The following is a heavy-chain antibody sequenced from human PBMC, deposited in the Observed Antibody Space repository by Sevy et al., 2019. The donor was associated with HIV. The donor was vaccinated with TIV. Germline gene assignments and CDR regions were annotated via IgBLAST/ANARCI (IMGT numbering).Heavy chain of an antibody. J-gene: IGHJ4*02. CDR1: GFTLNSYW. CDR2: IKQDGSDK. CDR3: ARDLYSGSYYENY. V-gene: IGHV3-7*01. Sequence: GGSLRLSCAASGFTLNSYWMSWVRQAPGKGLEWVANIKQDGSDKYYVDSVKGRFTISRDNAKNSLYLQMNSLRAEDTAVYYCARDLYSGSYYENYWGQGTLVTVSS. D-gene: IGHD1-26*01.